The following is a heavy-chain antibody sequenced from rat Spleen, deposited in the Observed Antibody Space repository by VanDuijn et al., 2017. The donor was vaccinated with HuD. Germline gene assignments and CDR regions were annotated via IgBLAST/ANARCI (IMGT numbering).Heavy chain of an antibody. CDR3: TRGNYGGSLNWFAY. CDR1: GFTFNNYW. V-gene: IGHV5-31*01. D-gene: IGHD1-11*01. Sequence: EVQLVESGGGLVQPGRSLKLSCVASGFTFNNYWMTWIRQAPGKGLEWVASITNTGGSTYYPDSVKGRFTISRDNAKSTLYLQMNSLRSEDTATYYCTRGNYGGSLNWFAYWGQGTLVTVSS. CDR2: ITNTGGST. J-gene: IGHJ3*01.